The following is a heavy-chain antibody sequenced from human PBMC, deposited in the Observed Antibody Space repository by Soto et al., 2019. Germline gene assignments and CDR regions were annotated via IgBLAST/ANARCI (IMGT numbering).Heavy chain of an antibody. D-gene: IGHD3-3*01. CDR3: ARGGSRFFGVSGMDV. Sequence: SETLSLTGTVSGGSISSGGYYWSWIRQHPGKGLEWIGYIYYSGSTYYNPSLKSRVTISVDSSKNQFSLKLTSVTAADTAVYYCARGGSRFFGVSGMDVWGQGTTVTGSS. CDR2: IYYSGST. J-gene: IGHJ6*02. V-gene: IGHV4-31*03. CDR1: GGSISSGGYY.